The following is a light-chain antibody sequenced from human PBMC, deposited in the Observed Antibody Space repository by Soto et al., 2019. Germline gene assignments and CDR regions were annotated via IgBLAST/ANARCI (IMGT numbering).Light chain of an antibody. J-gene: IGKJ2*01. CDR2: WAS. Sequence: DIVMTQSPDSLAVSLGERATINCKSSQSILYSDNKKNYLAWYQHKPGQPPNLLIYWASTRASGVPDRFSGSGSGTDFTLTISSLQTEDVAVYYGQQYYDAPRTFGQGTKVEIK. CDR3: QQYYDAPRT. V-gene: IGKV4-1*01. CDR1: QSILYSDNKKNY.